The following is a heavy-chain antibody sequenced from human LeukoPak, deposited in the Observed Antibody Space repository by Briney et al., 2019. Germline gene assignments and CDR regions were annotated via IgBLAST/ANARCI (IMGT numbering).Heavy chain of an antibody. CDR1: GFTFGAYW. CDR3: ARDRDTYYDFWSGNKY. V-gene: IGHV3-7*01. D-gene: IGHD3-3*01. Sequence: GGSLRLSCAASGFTFGAYWMSWVRQAPGKGLEWVANIKQDGSEKYYVDSVKGRFTISRDNAKNSLYLQMNSLRVEDTAVYYCARDRDTYYDFWSGNKYWGQGTLVTVSS. J-gene: IGHJ4*02. CDR2: IKQDGSEK.